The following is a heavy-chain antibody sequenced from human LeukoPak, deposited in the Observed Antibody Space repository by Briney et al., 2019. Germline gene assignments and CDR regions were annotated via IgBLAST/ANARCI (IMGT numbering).Heavy chain of an antibody. CDR3: ASGNRYSSGWYWFY. CDR1: GFTFSSYA. D-gene: IGHD6-19*01. CDR2: ISYDGSNK. Sequence: GGSLRLSCAASGFTFSSYAMHWVRQAPGKGLEWVAVISYDGSNKYYADSVKGRFTISRDNSKNTLYLQMNSLRAEDTAVYYCASGNRYSSGWYWFYWGQGTLVTVSS. V-gene: IGHV3-30-3*01. J-gene: IGHJ4*02.